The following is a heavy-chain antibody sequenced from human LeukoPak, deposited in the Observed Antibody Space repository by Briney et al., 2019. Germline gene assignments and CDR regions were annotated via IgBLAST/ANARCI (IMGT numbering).Heavy chain of an antibody. CDR2: IYKTGST. D-gene: IGHD3-22*01. V-gene: IGHV4-59*01. Sequence: SETLSLTCTVSGGSISSYYWSWIRQSPGKGLEWIGYIYKTGSTGYNPSLKSRVTISLDTSKNQFSLKLSSVTAADTAVYYCARGSDYDSSGYYSQYYYYYYMDVWGKGTTVTVSS. CDR1: GGSISSYY. CDR3: ARGSDYDSSGYYSQYYYYYYMDV. J-gene: IGHJ6*03.